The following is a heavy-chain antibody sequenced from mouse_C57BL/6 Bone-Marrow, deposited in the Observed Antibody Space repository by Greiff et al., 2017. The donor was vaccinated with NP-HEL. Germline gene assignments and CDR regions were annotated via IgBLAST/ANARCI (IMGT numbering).Heavy chain of an antibody. CDR2: ISYDGSN. D-gene: IGHD2-3*01. CDR1: GYSITSGYY. J-gene: IGHJ3*01. Sequence: ESGPGLVKPSQSLSLTCSVTGYSITSGYYWNWIRQFPGNKLEWMGYISYDGSNNYNPSLKNRISITRDTSKNQFFLKLNSVTTEDTATYYCARDADGYWFAYWGQGTLVTVSA. V-gene: IGHV3-6*01. CDR3: ARDADGYWFAY.